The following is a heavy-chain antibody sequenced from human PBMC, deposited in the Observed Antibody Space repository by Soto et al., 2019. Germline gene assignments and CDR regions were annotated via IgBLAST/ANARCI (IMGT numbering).Heavy chain of an antibody. Sequence: SVKVSCKASGGTSSSYTITWVRQAPGQGLEWMGGITPMFGTPNYAQKFRGRVTITADESTSTAYMEMRSLRSEDTAMYFCARDGTLYDSRAYYYLYWGQGTLVTVSS. D-gene: IGHD3-22*01. CDR2: ITPMFGTP. CDR3: ARDGTLYDSRAYYYLY. J-gene: IGHJ4*02. V-gene: IGHV1-69*13. CDR1: GGTSSSYT.